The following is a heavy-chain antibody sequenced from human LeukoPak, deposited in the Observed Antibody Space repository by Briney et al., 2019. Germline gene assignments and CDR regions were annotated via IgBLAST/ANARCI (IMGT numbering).Heavy chain of an antibody. Sequence: PGGSLRLSCAASGFTFSNCWMHWVRQVPGKGLVWVSRIKEDGSRTTYADSVKGRFTISRDNAKNTLYLQMNGLRAEDTAVYYCARSLGAADDFWGQGTLLTVSS. V-gene: IGHV3-74*03. CDR2: IKEDGSRT. D-gene: IGHD1-26*01. CDR3: ARSLGAADDF. J-gene: IGHJ4*02. CDR1: GFTFSNCW.